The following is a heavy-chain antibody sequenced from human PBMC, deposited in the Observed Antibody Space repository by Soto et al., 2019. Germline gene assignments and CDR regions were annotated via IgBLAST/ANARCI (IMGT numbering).Heavy chain of an antibody. D-gene: IGHD5-12*01. J-gene: IGHJ4*02. Sequence: PSETLSLTCTVSGGSISSYYWSWIRQPPGKGLEWIGYIYYSGSTNYNPSLKSRVTISVDTSKNQFSLKLSSVTAADTAVYYCARYGSGYDQNIDYWGQGTLVTVSS. V-gene: IGHV4-59*01. CDR2: IYYSGST. CDR1: GGSISSYY. CDR3: ARYGSGYDQNIDY.